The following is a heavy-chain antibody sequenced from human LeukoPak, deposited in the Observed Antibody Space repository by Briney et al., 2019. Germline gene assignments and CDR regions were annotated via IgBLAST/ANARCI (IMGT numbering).Heavy chain of an antibody. D-gene: IGHD5-18*01. CDR3: AREEADTFKGNWFDP. CDR2: INPNSGGT. J-gene: IGHJ5*02. CDR1: GYTFTGYY. V-gene: IGHV1-2*02. Sequence: ASVKVSCKASGYTFTGYYMHWVRQAPGQGLEWMGWINPNSGGTNYAQKFQGRVTMTRDTSISTAYMELSRLRSDDTAVYYCAREEADTFKGNWFDPWGQGTLVTVS.